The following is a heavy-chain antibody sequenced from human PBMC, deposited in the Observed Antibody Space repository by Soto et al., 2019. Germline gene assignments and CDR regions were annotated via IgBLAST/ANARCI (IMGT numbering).Heavy chain of an antibody. CDR2: TRNKANSYTT. CDR3: ATRLTYYDILTGYSLGEFDY. Sequence: GGSLRLSCAASGFTFSDHYMDWVRQAPGKGLEWVGRTRNKANSYTTEYAASVKGRFTISRDDSKNSLYLQMTSLKTEDTAVYYCATRLTYYDILTGYSLGEFDYWGQGTLVTVSS. V-gene: IGHV3-72*01. CDR1: GFTFSDHY. J-gene: IGHJ4*02. D-gene: IGHD3-9*01.